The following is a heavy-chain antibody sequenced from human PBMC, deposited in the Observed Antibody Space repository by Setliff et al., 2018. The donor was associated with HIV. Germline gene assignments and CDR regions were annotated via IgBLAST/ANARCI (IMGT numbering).Heavy chain of an antibody. D-gene: IGHD3-22*01. J-gene: IGHJ3*02. V-gene: IGHV4-34*01. CDR3: ARGPLDYYDSSGYLDAFDI. CDR1: GGSFSGYY. CDR2: INHSGST. Sequence: LSLTCAVYGGSFSGYYWSWIRQPPGKGLEWIGEINHSGSTNYNPSLKSRVTISVDTSKNQFSLKLSSVTAADTAVYYCARGPLDYYDSSGYLDAFDIWGQGTMVTVSS.